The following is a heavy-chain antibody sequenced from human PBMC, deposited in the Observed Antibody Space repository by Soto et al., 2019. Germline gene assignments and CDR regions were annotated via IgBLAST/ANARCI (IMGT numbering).Heavy chain of an antibody. CDR2: ISYDGSNK. D-gene: IGHD6-25*01. CDR3: AKDRRPNYYYGMDV. Sequence: QVQLVESGGGVVQPGRSLRLSCAASGFTFSSYGMHWVRQAPGKGLEWVAVISYDGSNKYYADSVKGRSTISRDNSKNTLYLQMNSLRAEDTGVYYCAKDRRPNYYYGMDVWGQGTTVTVSS. CDR1: GFTFSSYG. V-gene: IGHV3-30*18. J-gene: IGHJ6*02.